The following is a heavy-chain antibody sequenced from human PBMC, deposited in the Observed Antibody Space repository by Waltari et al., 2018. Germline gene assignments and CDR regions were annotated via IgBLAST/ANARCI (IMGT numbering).Heavy chain of an antibody. CDR2: IYHSGST. V-gene: IGHV4-38-2*01. Sequence: QVQLQESGPGLVKPSENLSLTCAVSGYSISSGYYWGWIRQPPGKGLELIGSIYHSGSTYYNPTPKSRVTISVDTSKNQFSLKLSSVTAADTAVYYCARCRALRSNNWFDPWGQGTLVTVSS. J-gene: IGHJ5*02. D-gene: IGHD4-17*01. CDR3: ARCRALRSNNWFDP. CDR1: GYSISSGYY.